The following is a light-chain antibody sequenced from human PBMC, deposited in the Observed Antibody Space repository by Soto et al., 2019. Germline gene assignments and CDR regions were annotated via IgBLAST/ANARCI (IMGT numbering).Light chain of an antibody. CDR1: QSVSST. V-gene: IGKV3-20*01. CDR3: QQHDILPIT. J-gene: IGKJ5*01. Sequence: EIVLTQSPGTLSVSLVARSTFSCRASQSVSSTLAWFQQKPGQAPRLLISGASRRATGIPDRFSGAGSGTAFTLTISTLEPEECAVYYCQQHDILPITFGQGTRLEIK. CDR2: GAS.